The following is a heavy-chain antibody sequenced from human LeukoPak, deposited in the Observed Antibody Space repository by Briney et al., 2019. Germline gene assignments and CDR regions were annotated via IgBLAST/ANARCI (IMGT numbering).Heavy chain of an antibody. V-gene: IGHV3-21*01. CDR3: ARGGYSSGSTFEY. CDR1: GFTYSIYT. D-gene: IGHD6-19*01. Sequence: GGPLRLSCAASGFTYSIYTMNWVPDAPGKGLEWVSSFSSSTSFMSYPDSVKGRFTISRDNAKNSLYLQMNGLRVEDTAVYYCARGGYSSGSTFEYWGQGTLVTVSS. CDR2: FSSSTSFM. J-gene: IGHJ4*02.